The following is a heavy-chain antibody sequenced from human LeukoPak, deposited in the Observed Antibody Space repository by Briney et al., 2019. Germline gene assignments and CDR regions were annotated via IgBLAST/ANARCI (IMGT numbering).Heavy chain of an antibody. J-gene: IGHJ4*02. D-gene: IGHD2-21*01. Sequence: GGSLRLSCVGSGFTFRSHAMSWVRQAPEKGLEFVSGIYENGGTTYYADSVKGQFSISRDNSKNTLYLQMDSLRGEDTAVYYCAKDFRIGYSAHFDYWGQGALVTVSS. V-gene: IGHV3-23*01. CDR1: GFTFRSHA. CDR3: AKDFRIGYSAHFDY. CDR2: IYENGGTT.